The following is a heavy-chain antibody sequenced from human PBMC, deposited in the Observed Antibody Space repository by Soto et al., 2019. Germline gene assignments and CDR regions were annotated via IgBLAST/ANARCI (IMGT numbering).Heavy chain of an antibody. CDR3: FVRLVGYYYGMDV. J-gene: IGHJ6*02. V-gene: IGHV4-39*01. Sequence: SETLSLTCTVSGGSISSSSYYWGWIRQPPGKGLEWIGSIYYSGSTYYNPSLKSRVTISVDTSKNQFSPKLSSVTAADTAVYYCFVRLVGYYYGMDVWGHGTTVTVS. CDR1: GGSISSSSYY. D-gene: IGHD2-2*01. CDR2: IYYSGST.